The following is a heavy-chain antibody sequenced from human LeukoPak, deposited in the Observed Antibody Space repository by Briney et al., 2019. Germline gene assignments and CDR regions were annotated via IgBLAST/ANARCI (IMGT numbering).Heavy chain of an antibody. CDR2: ISGSGGNT. V-gene: IGHV3-23*01. CDR1: GFTFSSYA. D-gene: IGHD3-22*01. J-gene: IGHJ4*02. CDR3: AKDIAYYYGTSDYQRFDY. Sequence: HSGGSLRLSCAASGFTFSSYAMSWVRQAPGKGLEWVSAISGSGGNTYYADSVKGRFTISRDNSKSTLYLQMNSLRAEDTAVYYCAKDIAYYYGTSDYQRFDYWGQGTLVTVSS.